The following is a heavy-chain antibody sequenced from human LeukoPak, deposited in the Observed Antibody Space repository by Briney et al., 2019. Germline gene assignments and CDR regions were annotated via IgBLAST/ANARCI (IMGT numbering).Heavy chain of an antibody. CDR1: GFTFSSYA. CDR3: ARLLSGN. D-gene: IGHD2-15*01. J-gene: IGHJ4*02. V-gene: IGHV3-30-3*01. CDR2: ISYDGSNK. Sequence: GGSLRLSCAASGFTFSSYAMHWVRQAPGKGLEWVAVISYDGSNKYYADSVKGRFTISRDNSKNTLYLQMNSLRAEDTAVYYCARLLSGNWGQGTLVTVSS.